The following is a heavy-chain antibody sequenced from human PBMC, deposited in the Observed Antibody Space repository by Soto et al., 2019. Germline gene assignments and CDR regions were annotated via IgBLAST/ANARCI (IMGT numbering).Heavy chain of an antibody. CDR2: MNPNSGNT. V-gene: IGHV1-8*01. CDR3: ARGLFMSVTTTDHDAFDI. CDR1: GCTFTSYD. J-gene: IGHJ3*02. D-gene: IGHD4-17*01. Sequence: ASVKVSCKASGCTFTSYDINWVRQATGQGLEWMGWMNPNSGNTGYAQKFQGRVTMTRNTSISTAYMELSGLRSEDTAVYYCARGLFMSVTTTDHDAFDIWGQGTMVTVSS.